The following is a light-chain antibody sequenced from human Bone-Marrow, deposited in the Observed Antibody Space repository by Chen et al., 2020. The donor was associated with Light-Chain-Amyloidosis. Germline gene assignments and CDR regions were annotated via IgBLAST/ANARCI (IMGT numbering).Light chain of an antibody. CDR3: CSYAGSRTRV. CDR1: SSDVGTYNL. J-gene: IGLJ3*02. Sequence: QSALARPASVSGSPGQSITISCTGTSSDVGTYNLVSWYQQHPGRAPKLMIYEVTKRPSGISDRFSGSKSGNTASLTISGLQAEDEADYYCCSYAGSRTRVFGGGTKLTVL. CDR2: EVT. V-gene: IGLV2-23*02.